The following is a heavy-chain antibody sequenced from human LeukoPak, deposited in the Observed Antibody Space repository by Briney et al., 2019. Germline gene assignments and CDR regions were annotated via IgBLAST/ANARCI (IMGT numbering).Heavy chain of an antibody. CDR3: ARERDGYCSSTSCYSAWFDP. Sequence: SETLSLTCTVSGGSISSSNYYWGWIRQPPGKGLEWIGTIYYNEATQHNPSLKSRVSISIDASKNQFSLKLNSVTAADTAVYYCARERDGYCSSTSCYSAWFDPWGQGTLVTVSS. J-gene: IGHJ5*02. CDR2: IYYNEAT. V-gene: IGHV4-39*07. D-gene: IGHD2-2*02. CDR1: GGSISSSNYY.